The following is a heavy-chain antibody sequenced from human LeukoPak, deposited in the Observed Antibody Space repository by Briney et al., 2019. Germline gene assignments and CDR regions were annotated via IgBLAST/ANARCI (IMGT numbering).Heavy chain of an antibody. J-gene: IGHJ4*02. V-gene: IGHV3-23*01. CDR2: ISGSGGST. CDR1: GFSVSDNW. D-gene: IGHD3-10*01. CDR3: AKDSAPIYYGSGNYNY. Sequence: GGSLRLSCAASGFSVSDNWMSWVRQAPGKGLEWVSAISGSGGSTYYADSVKGRFTISRDNSKNTLYLQMNSLRAEDTAVYYCAKDSAPIYYGSGNYNYWGQGTLVTVSS.